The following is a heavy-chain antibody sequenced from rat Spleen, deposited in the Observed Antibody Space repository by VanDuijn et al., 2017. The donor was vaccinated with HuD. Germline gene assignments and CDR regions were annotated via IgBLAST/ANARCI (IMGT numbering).Heavy chain of an antibody. CDR3: VREASYPGITFDY. CDR2: VWGDGST. V-gene: IGHV2-1*01. Sequence: QVQLKESGPGLVQPSQTLSLTCTVSGLSLTSNTVHWVRQPPGKGLEWMGGVWGDGSTAYNSALKSRLSITRDTSTSQVFLKMNSLQTEDTATYYCVREASYPGITFDYWGQGVMVTVSS. D-gene: IGHD1-4*01. CDR1: GLSLTSNT. J-gene: IGHJ2*01.